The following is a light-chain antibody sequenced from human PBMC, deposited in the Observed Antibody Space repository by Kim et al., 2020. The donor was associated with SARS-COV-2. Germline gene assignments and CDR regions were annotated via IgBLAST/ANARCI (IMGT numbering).Light chain of an antibody. CDR1: LRVAIY. Sequence: SAAVRDTVTTAGRASLRVAIYLKWYQQGPGKVPNRLIHTAWNLQNGVPSRFSVSGSGTTFTLTISSLQLEDFGIYYCQQSYSAPTLGQGTRLEIK. CDR2: TAW. V-gene: IGKV1-39*01. J-gene: IGKJ5*01. CDR3: QQSYSAPT.